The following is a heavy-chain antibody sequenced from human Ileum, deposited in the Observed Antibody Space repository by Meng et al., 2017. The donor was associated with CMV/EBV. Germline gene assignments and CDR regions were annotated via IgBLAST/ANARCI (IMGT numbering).Heavy chain of an antibody. J-gene: IGHJ6*02. D-gene: IGHD3-3*01. CDR2: ISWNSGRI. CDR3: AKVLKHYTDYYYYGMDV. V-gene: IGHV3-9*01. CDR1: GFTFYDYA. Sequence: LSLTCAASGFTFYDYAMHWVRQAPGKGLEWVSGISWNSGRIGYADSVKGRFTISRDNAKNSLHLQMNSLRAEDTALYYCAKVLKHYTDYYYYGMDVWGQGTTVTVSS.